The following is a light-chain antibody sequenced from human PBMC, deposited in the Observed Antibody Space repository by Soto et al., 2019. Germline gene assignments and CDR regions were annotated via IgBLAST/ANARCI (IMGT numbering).Light chain of an antibody. Sequence: IVLTQSPATLSLSPRERATLSCRASQSVSSYLAWYQQKPGQAPRLLIYDASNRVTGIPARFSGSGSGTDFTLTISSLEPEDFAVYYCQQRSNWPRSFGQGTRLEI. V-gene: IGKV3-11*01. CDR1: QSVSSY. CDR2: DAS. CDR3: QQRSNWPRS. J-gene: IGKJ5*01.